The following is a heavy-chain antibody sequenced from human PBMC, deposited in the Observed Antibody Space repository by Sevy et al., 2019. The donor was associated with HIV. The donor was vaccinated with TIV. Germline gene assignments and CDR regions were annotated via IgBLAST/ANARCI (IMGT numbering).Heavy chain of an antibody. CDR3: STDPIIVLLVTDGMDV. CDR2: IKSRADGGTI. CDR1: GFTFTYAW. D-gene: IGHD2-8*02. J-gene: IGHJ6*02. V-gene: IGHV3-15*01. Sequence: GGSLRLSCAASGFTFTYAWMTWVRQAPGKGLEWLGRIKSRADGGTIDYAPSGKGRFRISSDDSKNTLYLQMNSLKTEDTGVYYCSTDPIIVLLVTDGMDVWGQGTSVTVSS.